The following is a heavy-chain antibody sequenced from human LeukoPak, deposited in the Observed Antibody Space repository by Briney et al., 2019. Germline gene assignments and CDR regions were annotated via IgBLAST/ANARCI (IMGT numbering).Heavy chain of an antibody. Sequence: SGGSLRLSCAASGFTFSSYGMSWVRQAPGKGLEWVSAISGSGGSTYYADSVKGRFTISRDNSKNALYLQMNSLRAEDTAVYYCAKDGGYSYGYLSWFDPWGQGTLVTVSS. D-gene: IGHD5-18*01. CDR2: ISGSGGST. V-gene: IGHV3-23*01. J-gene: IGHJ5*02. CDR1: GFTFSSYG. CDR3: AKDGGYSYGYLSWFDP.